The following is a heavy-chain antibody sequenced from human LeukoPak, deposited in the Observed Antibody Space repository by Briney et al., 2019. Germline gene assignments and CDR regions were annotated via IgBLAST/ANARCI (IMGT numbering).Heavy chain of an antibody. CDR3: ARGPIQLWIHNAMDV. V-gene: IGHV3-49*04. CDR1: GFTFGDQA. J-gene: IGHJ6*02. D-gene: IGHD5-18*01. Sequence: GGSLRLSCTGSGFTFGDQAMSWVRQAPGKGLEWVGFIRSKAYRGTTEYAASVKGRFTISRDDSARIAYLQMNGLTAEDTAVYYCARGPIQLWIHNAMDVWGQGTTVTVSS. CDR2: IRSKAYRGTT.